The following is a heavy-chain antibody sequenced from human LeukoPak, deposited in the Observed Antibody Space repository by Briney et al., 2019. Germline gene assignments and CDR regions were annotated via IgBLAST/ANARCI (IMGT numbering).Heavy chain of an antibody. J-gene: IGHJ6*02. D-gene: IGHD6-19*01. Sequence: PGGSLRLSCAASGFTVSNNYMSWVRQPPGKGLEWVSVIYSGGATYYADSVKDRFTISRDYSNNTLYLQMNSLRAEDTAVYYCARDHGASSGWYWTSYGMDVWGQGTTVTVSS. CDR2: IYSGGAT. CDR3: ARDHGASSGWYWTSYGMDV. V-gene: IGHV3-66*01. CDR1: GFTVSNNY.